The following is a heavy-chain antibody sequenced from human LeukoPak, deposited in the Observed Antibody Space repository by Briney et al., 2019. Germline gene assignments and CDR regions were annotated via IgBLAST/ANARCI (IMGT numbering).Heavy chain of an antibody. CDR2: IYPNSGGT. Sequence: ASVKVSCKASAYTFTGYYMHWVRQAPGQGLEWMGWIYPNSGGTNYAQKFQGRVTMTRDTFISTAYTELSRLRSDDTAVYYCARSEQFPYYMDVWGKGTTVTVSS. CDR1: AYTFTGYY. V-gene: IGHV1-2*02. CDR3: ARSEQFPYYMDV. D-gene: IGHD6-19*01. J-gene: IGHJ6*03.